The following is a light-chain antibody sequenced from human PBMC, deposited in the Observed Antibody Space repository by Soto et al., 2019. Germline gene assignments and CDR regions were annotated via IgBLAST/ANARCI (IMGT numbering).Light chain of an antibody. V-gene: IGLV1-40*01. CDR2: GNS. Sequence: QLVLTQPPSVSGAPGQRVTISCTGSSSNIGAGYDVHWYQQFPGTAPKLLIYGNSNRPSGVPDRFSGSKSGTSASLAITGLQAEDEADYYCQSYDSSLSGLVFGTGTKVTVL. CDR3: QSYDSSLSGLV. CDR1: SSNIGAGYD. J-gene: IGLJ1*01.